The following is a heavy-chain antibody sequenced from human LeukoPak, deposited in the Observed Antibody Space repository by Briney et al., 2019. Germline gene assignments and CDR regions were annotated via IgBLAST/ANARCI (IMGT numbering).Heavy chain of an antibody. CDR3: ARDVAVEGPLFAFDI. Sequence: PGGSLRVSCAASGFTFSSYWMSWVRQAPGKGLKWVANIKQDGSEKYYVDSVKGRFTISRDNAKNSLYLQMNSLRAEDTAVYYCARDVAVEGPLFAFDIWGQGTMVTVSS. J-gene: IGHJ3*02. CDR2: IKQDGSEK. V-gene: IGHV3-7*01. D-gene: IGHD6-19*01. CDR1: GFTFSSYW.